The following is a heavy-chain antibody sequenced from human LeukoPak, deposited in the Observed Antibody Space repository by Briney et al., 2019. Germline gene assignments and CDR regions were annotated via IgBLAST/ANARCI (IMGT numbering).Heavy chain of an antibody. V-gene: IGHV1-69*04. CDR2: IIPILGIA. Sequence: SVKVSCKASGGTFSSYAISWVRQAPGQGLEWMGRIIPILGIANYAQKFQGRVTITADKSTSTAYMELSSLRSEDTAVYYCAREREIAARNYFDYWGQGTLVTVSS. J-gene: IGHJ4*02. D-gene: IGHD6-13*01. CDR1: GGTFSSYA. CDR3: AREREIAARNYFDY.